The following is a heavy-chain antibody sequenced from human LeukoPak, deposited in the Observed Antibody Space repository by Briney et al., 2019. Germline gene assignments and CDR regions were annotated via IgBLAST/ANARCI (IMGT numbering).Heavy chain of an antibody. V-gene: IGHV3-48*02. D-gene: IGHD3-10*01. Sequence: GGSLRLSCAASGFTFSSYAINWVRQAPGKGLEWVSDISSSGSTIYFADSVKGRFTISRDNAKNSLYLQMNSLRDEDTAVYYCARLEYYYVSGNYYKLFDYWGQGTLVTVCS. CDR1: GFTFSSYA. CDR2: ISSSGSTI. CDR3: ARLEYYYVSGNYYKLFDY. J-gene: IGHJ4*02.